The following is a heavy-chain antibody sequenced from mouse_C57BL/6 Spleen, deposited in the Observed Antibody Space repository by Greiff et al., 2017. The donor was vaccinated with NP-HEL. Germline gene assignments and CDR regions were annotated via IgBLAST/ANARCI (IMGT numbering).Heavy chain of an antibody. CDR2: LWSGGST. Sequence: VQLQQSGPGLVQPSQSLSITCTVSGFSLTSYGVHWVRQSPGKGLEWLGVLWSGGSTDYNAAFISRLSISKDNSKSQVFFKMNSLQADDTAIYYCARYGYDAGGYYFDYWGQGTTLTVSS. D-gene: IGHD2-2*01. CDR1: GFSLTSYG. V-gene: IGHV2-2*01. J-gene: IGHJ2*01. CDR3: ARYGYDAGGYYFDY.